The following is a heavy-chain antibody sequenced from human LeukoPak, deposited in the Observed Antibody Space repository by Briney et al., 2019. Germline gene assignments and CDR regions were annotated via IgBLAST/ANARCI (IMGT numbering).Heavy chain of an antibody. J-gene: IGHJ4*01. V-gene: IGHV3-33*01. D-gene: IGHD5-24*01. CDR1: GFTFSSYG. CDR2: IWYDGSNK. Sequence: GRSLRLSCAASGFTFSSYGMHWVRQAPGKGLEWVAVIWYDGSNKYYADSVKGRFTISRDNSKNTLYLQMNSLRAEDTAVYYCARGAGDGYNLPFDYWGHGSLVTVSS. CDR3: ARGAGDGYNLPFDY.